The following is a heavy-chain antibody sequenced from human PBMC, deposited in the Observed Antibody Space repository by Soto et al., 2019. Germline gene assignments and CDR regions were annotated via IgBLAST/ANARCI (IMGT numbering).Heavy chain of an antibody. CDR1: GGSISSSNW. V-gene: IGHV4-4*02. D-gene: IGHD6-19*01. Sequence: QVQLQESGPGLVKPSGTLSLTCAVSGGSISSSNWWSWVRQPPGKGLEWIGEIYHSGSTNYNPSLXSXLTISVDKSKNQFSLKLSSVTAAATAVYYCARIAVAGTRFAYWGQGTLVTVSS. CDR3: ARIAVAGTRFAY. J-gene: IGHJ4*02. CDR2: IYHSGST.